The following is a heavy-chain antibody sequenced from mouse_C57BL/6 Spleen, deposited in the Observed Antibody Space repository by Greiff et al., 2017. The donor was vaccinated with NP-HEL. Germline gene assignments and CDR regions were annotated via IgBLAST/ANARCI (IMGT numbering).Heavy chain of an antibody. CDR1: GYTFTSYW. J-gene: IGHJ3*01. CDR3: ARESGRYDYDGAWFAY. CDR2: IYPSDSET. D-gene: IGHD2-4*01. Sequence: VQLQQPGAELVRPGSSVKLSCKASGYTFTSYWMDWVKQRPGQGLEWIGNIYPSDSETHYNQKFKDKATLTVDKSSSTAYMQLSSLTSEDSAVYCCARESGRYDYDGAWFAYWGQGTLVTVSA. V-gene: IGHV1-61*01.